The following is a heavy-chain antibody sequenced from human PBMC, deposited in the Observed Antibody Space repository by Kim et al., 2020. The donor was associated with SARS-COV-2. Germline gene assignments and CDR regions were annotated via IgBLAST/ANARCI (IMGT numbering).Heavy chain of an antibody. CDR2: IYYSGST. Sequence: IYYSGSTYSNPSLKSRVTISVDTSKNQFSLKLSSVTAADTAVYYCASKTSWGQGTLVTVSS. J-gene: IGHJ5*02. V-gene: IGHV4-39*07. CDR3: ASKTS.